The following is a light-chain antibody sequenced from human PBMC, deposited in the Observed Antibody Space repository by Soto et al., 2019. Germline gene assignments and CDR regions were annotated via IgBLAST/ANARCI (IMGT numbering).Light chain of an antibody. CDR2: DAS. J-gene: IGKJ3*01. CDR1: QSVSSY. V-gene: IGKV3-11*01. Sequence: EIVLTQSPATLSLSPGERATLSCRASQSVSSYLAWYQQRPGQPPRLLIYDASNRATGIPARFSGSGSGTDFTLTIGSLEPEDFAIYYCQQRSGWPPLFAFGPGTKVDI. CDR3: QQRSGWPPLFA.